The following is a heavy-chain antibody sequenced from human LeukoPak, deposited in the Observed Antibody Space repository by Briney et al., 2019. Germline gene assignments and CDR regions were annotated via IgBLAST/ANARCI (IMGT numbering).Heavy chain of an antibody. CDR3: ARESTGDAFDI. Sequence: GGSLRLSCAASGFIFSTYSMNWVRQAPGKGLEWVSSISSTSTYIYHADSVKGRFTISRDNAKNSLYLQMNSLRAEDTAVYYCARESTGDAFDIWGQGTMVTVSS. CDR2: ISSTSTYI. CDR1: GFIFSTYS. V-gene: IGHV3-21*01. D-gene: IGHD2-8*02. J-gene: IGHJ3*02.